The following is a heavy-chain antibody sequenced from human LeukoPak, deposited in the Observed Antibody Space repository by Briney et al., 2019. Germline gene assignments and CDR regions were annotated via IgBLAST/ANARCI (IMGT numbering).Heavy chain of an antibody. D-gene: IGHD3-22*01. V-gene: IGHV3-53*01. J-gene: IGHJ5*02. CDR3: AKDGGDYYDSSGYYSSPNWFDP. CDR1: GFTVSSNY. Sequence: PGGSLRLSCAASGFTVSSNYMSWVRQAPGKGLEWVSIIYSGGSTFYADSVKGRFTISRDNSKNTLYLQMNSLRAEDTAVYYCAKDGGDYYDSSGYYSSPNWFDPWGQGTLVTVSS. CDR2: IYSGGST.